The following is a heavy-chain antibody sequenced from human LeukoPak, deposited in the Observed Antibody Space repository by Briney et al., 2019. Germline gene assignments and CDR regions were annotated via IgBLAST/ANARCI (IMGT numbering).Heavy chain of an antibody. CDR3: ARDHYSSGPYYFDY. J-gene: IGHJ4*02. Sequence: GGSLRLSCAASGFTLSNYWMSWVRQAPGKGPGWVANIKQDGSEKYYVDSVKGRFTISRDNSKNTLYLQMNSLRAEDTAVYYCARDHYSSGPYYFDYWGQGALVTVSS. CDR1: GFTLSNYW. V-gene: IGHV3-7*01. CDR2: IKQDGSEK. D-gene: IGHD6-19*01.